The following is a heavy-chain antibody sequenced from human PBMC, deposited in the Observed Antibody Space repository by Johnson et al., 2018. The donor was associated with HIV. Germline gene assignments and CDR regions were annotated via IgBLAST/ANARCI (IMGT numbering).Heavy chain of an antibody. CDR2: ISYDGSNK. CDR3: AKGLAVSPWADAFDI. V-gene: IGHV3-30-3*01. J-gene: IGHJ3*02. D-gene: IGHD6-19*01. CDR1: GFTFSSYT. Sequence: QVLLLESGGGVVQPGRSLRLSCAASGFTFSSYTMHWVRQAPGKGLEWVAVISYDGSNKYYADSVKGRITNSRDNSKNSLYLQMNSLRAEDTAVYYCAKGLAVSPWADAFDIWGQGTMVTVSS.